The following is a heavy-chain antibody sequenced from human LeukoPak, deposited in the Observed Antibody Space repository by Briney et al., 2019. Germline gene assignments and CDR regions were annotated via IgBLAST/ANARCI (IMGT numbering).Heavy chain of an antibody. Sequence: SVKVSCKASGGTFSSYATSWVRQAPGQGLEWMGGIIPIFGTANYAQKFQGRVTITADESTSTAYMELSSLRSEDTAVYYCARATRIAVAVYFDYWGQGTLVTVSS. CDR2: IIPIFGTA. V-gene: IGHV1-69*01. CDR1: GGTFSSYA. CDR3: ARATRIAVAVYFDY. J-gene: IGHJ4*02. D-gene: IGHD6-19*01.